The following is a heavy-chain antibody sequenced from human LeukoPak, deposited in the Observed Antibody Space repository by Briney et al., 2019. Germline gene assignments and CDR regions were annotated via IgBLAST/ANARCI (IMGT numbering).Heavy chain of an antibody. CDR2: ISGSGGRT. Sequence: GGSLRLSCAASGFTFSSHAMGCVRQFPGKGLEWVSAISGSGGRTFYADSVKGRFTISRDNAKNTLYLQMNSLRAEDTALYYCARDPIGYSYIDYWGQGTLVTVSS. V-gene: IGHV3-23*01. D-gene: IGHD5-18*01. CDR3: ARDPIGYSYIDY. J-gene: IGHJ4*02. CDR1: GFTFSSHA.